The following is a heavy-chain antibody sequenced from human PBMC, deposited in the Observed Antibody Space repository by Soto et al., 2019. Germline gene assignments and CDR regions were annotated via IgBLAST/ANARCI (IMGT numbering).Heavy chain of an antibody. V-gene: IGHV4-59*01. CDR3: ARVDSSSWYRRGFDP. D-gene: IGHD6-13*01. CDR1: GGPISSYY. J-gene: IGHJ5*02. CDR2: IYYSGST. Sequence: SETLSLTCTVSGGPISSYYWSWIRQPPGKGLEWIGYIYYSGSTNYNPSLKSRVTISVDTSKNQFSLKLSSVTAADTAVYYCARVDSSSWYRRGFDPWGQGTLVTVSS.